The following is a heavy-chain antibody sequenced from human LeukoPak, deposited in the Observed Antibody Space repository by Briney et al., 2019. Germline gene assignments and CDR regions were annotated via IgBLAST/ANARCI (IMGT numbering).Heavy chain of an antibody. CDR2: IKHSGGT. Sequence: SETLSPTCTLYGGSLSGYSWTWIRQPPGEGLEWIGEIKHSGGTNYNPSLKSRVTISVDTSKNQFSLKLSSVTAADTAVYYCARGELRYFDWLPWGQGTLVTVSS. V-gene: IGHV4-34*01. CDR3: ARGELRYFDWLP. D-gene: IGHD3-9*01. CDR1: GGSLSGYS. J-gene: IGHJ4*02.